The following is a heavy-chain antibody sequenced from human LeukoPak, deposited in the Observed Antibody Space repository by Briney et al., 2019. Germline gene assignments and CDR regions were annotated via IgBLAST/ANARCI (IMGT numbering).Heavy chain of an antibody. CDR3: ARGRSRYDFWSGYQVRAFDI. Sequence: ASVKVSCKASGYTFTSYDINWVRQATGQGLEWMGWMNPDSGNTGYAQKFQGRVTITRNASISTAYMELSSLRSEDTAVNYCARGRSRYDFWSGYQVRAFDIWGQGTMVTVSS. D-gene: IGHD3-3*01. J-gene: IGHJ3*02. CDR2: MNPDSGNT. CDR1: GYTFTSYD. V-gene: IGHV1-8*03.